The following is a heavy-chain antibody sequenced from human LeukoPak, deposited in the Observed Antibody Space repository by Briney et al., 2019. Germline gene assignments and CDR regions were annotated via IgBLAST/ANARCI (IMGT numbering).Heavy chain of an antibody. CDR2: IFYSGST. V-gene: IGHV4-59*08. Sequence: SETLSLTCTVSSGSLSGYYWTWIRQPPGKGLEWIGNIFYSGSTNYNPSLKSRVTISLDTSKKQFSLKQTSVTAADTAVYYCARQSYGGAYYFFGYWGQGTLVAVSS. CDR1: SGSLSGYY. J-gene: IGHJ4*02. CDR3: ARQSYGGAYYFFGY. D-gene: IGHD1-26*01.